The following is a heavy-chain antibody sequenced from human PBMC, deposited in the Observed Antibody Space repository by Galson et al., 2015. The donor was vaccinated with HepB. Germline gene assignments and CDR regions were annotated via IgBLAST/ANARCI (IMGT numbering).Heavy chain of an antibody. J-gene: IGHJ4*02. CDR3: AKDALGISSGSTFHN. Sequence: SLRLSCAASGFTFRSFDMHWVRQAPGKGLEWVAVISYDGSNKLYADSVKGRFTISRDNSNNTLHLQMNSLRAEDTAEYYCAKDALGISSGSTFHNWGQGTLVTVSA. CDR2: ISYDGSNK. CDR1: GFTFRSFD. D-gene: IGHD6-19*01. V-gene: IGHV3-30*18.